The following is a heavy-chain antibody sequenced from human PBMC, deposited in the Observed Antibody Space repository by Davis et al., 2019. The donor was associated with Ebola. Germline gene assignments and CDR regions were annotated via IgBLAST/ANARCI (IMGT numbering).Heavy chain of an antibody. CDR1: GYTFTSYG. CDR3: ARGVGDTIFGVVIERYNWFDP. V-gene: IGHV1-18*01. D-gene: IGHD3-3*01. J-gene: IGHJ5*02. Sequence: ASVKVSCKASGYTFTSYGISWVRQAPGQGLEWMGWISAYNGNTNYAQKLQGRVTMTTDTSTSTAYMELRSLRSDDTAVYYCARGVGDTIFGVVIERYNWFDPWGQGTLVTVSS. CDR2: ISAYNGNT.